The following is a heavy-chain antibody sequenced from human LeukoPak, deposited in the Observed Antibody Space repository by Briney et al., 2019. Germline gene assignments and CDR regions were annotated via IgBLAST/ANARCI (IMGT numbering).Heavy chain of an antibody. V-gene: IGHV3-74*01. Sequence: GGSLRLSCAAPGFTLNGYWMHWVRQAPGKGLVWVSRINSDGSTTSYADSVKGRFTISRDNSKNTLYLQMNSLRAEDTAVYFCARVATGSYDWFDPWAREPWSPSPQ. CDR2: INSDGSTT. J-gene: IGHJ5*02. D-gene: IGHD3-10*01. CDR3: ARVATGSYDWFDP. CDR1: GFTLNGYW.